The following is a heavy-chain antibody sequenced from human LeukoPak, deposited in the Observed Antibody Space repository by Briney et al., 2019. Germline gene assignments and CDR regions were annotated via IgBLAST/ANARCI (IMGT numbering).Heavy chain of an antibody. Sequence: GGSLRLSCAASGFTFGGSAMHWVRQGPGKGLEWVAYIAHHGNNKYYADSVKGRFTISRDNSKRTLYLQMNSLRVDDTAVYYCAKDGSWSCTDWGQGTLVTVSS. CDR2: IAHHGNNK. CDR1: GFTFGGSA. J-gene: IGHJ4*02. CDR3: AKDGSWSCTD. V-gene: IGHV3-30*02. D-gene: IGHD2-8*02.